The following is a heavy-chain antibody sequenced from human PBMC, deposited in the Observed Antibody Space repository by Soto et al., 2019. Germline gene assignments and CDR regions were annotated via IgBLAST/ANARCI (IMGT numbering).Heavy chain of an antibody. CDR3: ARDPPHYAEYSSGWKELDY. J-gene: IGHJ4*02. CDR2: ISSSSSTI. Sequence: GGSLRLSCAASGFTFSSYSMNWVRQAPGKGLEWVSYISSSSSTIYYADSVKGRFTISRDNAKNSLYLQMNSLRDEDTAVYYCARDPPHYAEYSSGWKELDYWGQGTLVTVSS. D-gene: IGHD6-19*01. CDR1: GFTFSSYS. V-gene: IGHV3-48*02.